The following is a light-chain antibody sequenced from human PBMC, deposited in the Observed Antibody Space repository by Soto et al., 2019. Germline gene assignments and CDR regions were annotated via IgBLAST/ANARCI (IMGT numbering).Light chain of an antibody. CDR3: QQYNNWPLT. J-gene: IGKJ3*01. CDR1: QSVSNN. V-gene: IGKV3-15*01. CDR2: AAS. Sequence: EIVMTQSPATLSVSPGERATLSCRASQSVSNNLAWYQQKPGQAPRLLIYAASTRATGIPARFTGSGSGTEFTLTISSLQSEDLAVYYCQQYNNWPLTFGPGTKVDIK.